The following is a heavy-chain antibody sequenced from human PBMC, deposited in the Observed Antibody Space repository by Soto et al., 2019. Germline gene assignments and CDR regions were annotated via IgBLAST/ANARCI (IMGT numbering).Heavy chain of an antibody. J-gene: IGHJ4*02. V-gene: IGHV4-31*03. D-gene: IGHD3-22*01. Sequence: PSETLSLTCTVSGGSISSGGYYWSWIRQHPGKGLEWIGYIYYSGSTYYNPSLKSRVTISVDTSKNQFSLKLSSVTAADTAVYYCARRYYYDSSGYYTYYFDYWGQGTLVTVYS. CDR3: ARRYYYDSSGYYTYYFDY. CDR1: GGSISSGGYY. CDR2: IYYSGST.